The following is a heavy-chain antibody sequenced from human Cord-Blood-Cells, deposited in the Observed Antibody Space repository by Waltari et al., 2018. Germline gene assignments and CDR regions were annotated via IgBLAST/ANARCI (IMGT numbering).Heavy chain of an antibody. Sequence: ELQLLESGGGLVQPGWSLRLSCAASGFTFSNYAMSWVRQAPGKGLEWGSALSGSGGSTGYAGSVKGRLTIARDNSKNTLYLQMNSMRAEDTAVYYCAKSFGTGTTGAVDYWGQGTLVTVSS. CDR1: GFTFSNYA. D-gene: IGHD1-7*01. CDR2: LSGSGGST. J-gene: IGHJ4*02. V-gene: IGHV3-23*01. CDR3: AKSFGTGTTGAVDY.